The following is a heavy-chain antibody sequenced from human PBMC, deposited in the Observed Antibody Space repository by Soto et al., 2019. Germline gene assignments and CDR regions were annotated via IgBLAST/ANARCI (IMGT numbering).Heavy chain of an antibody. D-gene: IGHD1-1*01. Sequence: SETLSLTCAVYGGSFSGYYWSWIRQPPGKGLEWIGEINHSGSTNYNPPLKSRVTISVDTSKNQFSLKLSSVTAADTAVYYCARVTGTHNDAFDIWGQGTMVTVS. V-gene: IGHV4-34*01. CDR1: GGSFSGYY. CDR3: ARVTGTHNDAFDI. J-gene: IGHJ3*02. CDR2: INHSGST.